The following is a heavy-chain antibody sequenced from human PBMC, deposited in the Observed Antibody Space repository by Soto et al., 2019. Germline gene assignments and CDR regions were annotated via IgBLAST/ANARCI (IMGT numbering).Heavy chain of an antibody. V-gene: IGHV3-33*01. D-gene: IGHD3-10*01. CDR3: ARARGSGSFYYYYYMDV. CDR1: GFTFSSYG. Sequence: GSLRLSCAASGFTFSSYGMHWVRQAPGKGLEWVAVIWYDGSNKYYADSVKGRFTISRDNSKNTLYLQMNSLRAEDTAVYYCARARGSGSFYYYYYMDVWGKGTTVTVSS. CDR2: IWYDGSNK. J-gene: IGHJ6*03.